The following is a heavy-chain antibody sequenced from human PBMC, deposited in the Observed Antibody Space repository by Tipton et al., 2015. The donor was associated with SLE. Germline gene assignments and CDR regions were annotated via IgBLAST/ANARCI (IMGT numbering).Heavy chain of an antibody. CDR1: GYTFTGYY. CDR3: ARAPRGGKLGHGMDV. V-gene: IGHV1-2*02. CDR2: INPNSGGT. J-gene: IGHJ6*02. Sequence: QLVQSGAEVKKPGASVKVSCKASGYTFTGYYMHWVRQAPGQGLEWMGWINPNSGGTNYAQKFQGRVTMTRDTSISTAYMELSRLRSDDTAVYYCARAPRGGKLGHGMDVWGQGTTVTVSS. D-gene: IGHD2-15*01.